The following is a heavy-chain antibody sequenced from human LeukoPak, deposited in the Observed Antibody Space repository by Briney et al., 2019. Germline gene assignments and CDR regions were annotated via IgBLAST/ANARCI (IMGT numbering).Heavy chain of an antibody. CDR1: GFTFSSYA. Sequence: PGGSLRLSCAASGFTFSSYAMSWVRQAPGKGLEHVSTINTNGGSMYYADSVKGRFTISRDNSKDTLYLQMSSLRVEDTAVYYCVKGRYSHDSWGQGTLVIVSS. D-gene: IGHD5-18*01. CDR2: INTNGGSM. V-gene: IGHV3-64D*06. J-gene: IGHJ4*02. CDR3: VKGRYSHDS.